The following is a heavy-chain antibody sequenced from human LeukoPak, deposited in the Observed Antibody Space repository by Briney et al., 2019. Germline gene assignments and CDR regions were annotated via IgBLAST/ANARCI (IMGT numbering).Heavy chain of an antibody. CDR3: AKVASTGWHYFDY. Sequence: GGSLRLSCAASGFTFSSYAMSWVRQATGRGLEWVSGIGASVGSAYYADSVKGRFTISRDSSRNTLYLQMNSLRAEDTAVYYCAKVASTGWHYFDYWGQGTLVTVSS. CDR1: GFTFSSYA. J-gene: IGHJ4*02. D-gene: IGHD6-19*01. CDR2: IGASVGSA. V-gene: IGHV3-23*01.